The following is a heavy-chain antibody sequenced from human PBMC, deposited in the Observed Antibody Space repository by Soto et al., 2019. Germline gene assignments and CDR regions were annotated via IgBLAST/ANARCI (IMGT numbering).Heavy chain of an antibody. CDR2: IMPIFGIA. V-gene: IGHV1-69*02. D-gene: IGHD3-22*01. CDR3: ATGDYYDSSGYPGDAFDI. Sequence: QVQLVQSGAEVKKPGSSVKVSCKASGGTFSSYTISWVRQAPGQGLEWMGWIMPIFGIANYAQKFHGRVTITADKSTSTAYMELSSLRSEDTAVYYCATGDYYDSSGYPGDAFDIWGQGTMVTVSS. CDR1: GGTFSSYT. J-gene: IGHJ3*02.